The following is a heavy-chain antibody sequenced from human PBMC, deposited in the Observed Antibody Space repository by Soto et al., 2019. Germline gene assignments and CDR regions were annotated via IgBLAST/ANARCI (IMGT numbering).Heavy chain of an antibody. D-gene: IGHD3-10*01. Sequence: QVQLQESGPGLVEPSGTLSLTCGVSGGSISTNNWWSWVRQSPGRGLEWIGEIYHSGSTNYNPSLKSRVTMSVDKSKNQFPLELTSVTAADTAVYYCAREKGAGTYMGFDYWGQGTLVTVSS. V-gene: IGHV4-4*02. CDR1: GGSISTNNW. CDR3: AREKGAGTYMGFDY. CDR2: IYHSGST. J-gene: IGHJ4*02.